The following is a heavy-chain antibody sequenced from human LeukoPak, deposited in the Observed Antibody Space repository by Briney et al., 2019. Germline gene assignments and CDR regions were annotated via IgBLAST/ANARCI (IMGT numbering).Heavy chain of an antibody. CDR2: INHSGST. Sequence: PSETLSLTCAVYGGSFSGYYWSWIRQPPGKGLEWIGEINHSGSTNYNPSLKSRVTISVDTSKNQFSLKLCSVTAADTAVYYCARAVAVAGTSSFDYWGQGALVTVSS. CDR1: GGSFSGYY. D-gene: IGHD6-19*01. J-gene: IGHJ4*02. V-gene: IGHV4-34*01. CDR3: ARAVAVAGTSSFDY.